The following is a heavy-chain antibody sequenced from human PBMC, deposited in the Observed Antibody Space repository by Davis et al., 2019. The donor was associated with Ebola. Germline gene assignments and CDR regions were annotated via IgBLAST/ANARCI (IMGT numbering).Heavy chain of an antibody. J-gene: IGHJ6*02. V-gene: IGHV6-1*01. CDR1: GDNVSSNSAA. Sequence: SETLSLTCAISGDNVSSNSAAWNWIRQSPSRGLEWLGRTYYRSKWYNDYAVSVKSRITINPDTSKNQFSLQLNSVTPEDTAVYYCARGSSGWYAYYYYGMDVWGQGTTVTVSS. D-gene: IGHD6-19*01. CDR2: TYYRSKWYN. CDR3: ARGSSGWYAYYYYGMDV.